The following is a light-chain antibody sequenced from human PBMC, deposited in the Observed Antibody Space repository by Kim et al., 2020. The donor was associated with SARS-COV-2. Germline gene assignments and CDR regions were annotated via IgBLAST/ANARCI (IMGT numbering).Light chain of an antibody. Sequence: GDRVTITCRASQSISSYLNWYQQKPGKAPKLLIYAASSLQSGVPSRFSGSGSGTDFTLTISSLQPEDFATYYCQQSYSTPQTFGQGTKVDIK. J-gene: IGKJ1*01. V-gene: IGKV1-39*01. CDR2: AAS. CDR1: QSISSY. CDR3: QQSYSTPQT.